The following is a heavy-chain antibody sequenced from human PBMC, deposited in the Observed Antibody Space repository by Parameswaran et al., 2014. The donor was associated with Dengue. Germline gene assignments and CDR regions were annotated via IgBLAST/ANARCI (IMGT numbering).Heavy chain of an antibody. V-gene: IGHV3-23*01. Sequence: VRQAPGKGLEWVSAISGSGGSTYYADSVKGRFTISRDNSKNTLYLQMNSLRAEDTAVYYCAKGLYSGFFGADYYYYGMDVWGQGTTVTVSS. D-gene: IGHD1-26*01. CDR3: AKGLYSGFFGADYYYYGMDV. J-gene: IGHJ6*02. CDR2: ISGSGGST.